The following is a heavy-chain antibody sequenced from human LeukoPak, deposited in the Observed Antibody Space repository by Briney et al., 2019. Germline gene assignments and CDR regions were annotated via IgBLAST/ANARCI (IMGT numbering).Heavy chain of an antibody. Sequence: GGSLRLSCAASGFTFSSYGMHWVRQAPGKGLEWVAFIRYDGSNKYYADSVKGRFTISRDNSKNTLYLQMNSLRAEDTAVYYCAKDPRRGSSGWCDYWGQGTLVTVSS. V-gene: IGHV3-30*02. CDR1: GFTFSSYG. CDR3: AKDPRRGSSGWCDY. CDR2: IRYDGSNK. J-gene: IGHJ4*02. D-gene: IGHD6-19*01.